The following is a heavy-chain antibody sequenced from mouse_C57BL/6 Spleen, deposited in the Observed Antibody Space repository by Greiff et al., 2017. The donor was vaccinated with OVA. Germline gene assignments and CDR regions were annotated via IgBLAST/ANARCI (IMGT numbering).Heavy chain of an antibody. J-gene: IGHJ1*03. CDR2: INPGSGGT. V-gene: IGHV1-54*01. CDR1: GYAFTNYL. D-gene: IGHD1-1*01. Sequence: QVQLQQSGAELVRPGTSVKVSCTASGYAFTNYLIEWVKQRPGQGLEWIGVINPGSGGTNYNEKFKGKATLTADKSSSTAYMQLSSLTSEDSAVYFCARDTTVGRTSWDFDVWGTGTTVTVSS. CDR3: ARDTTVGRTSWDFDV.